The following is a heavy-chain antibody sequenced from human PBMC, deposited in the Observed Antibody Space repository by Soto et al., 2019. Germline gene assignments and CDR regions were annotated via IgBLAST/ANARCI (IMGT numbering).Heavy chain of an antibody. CDR1: GFTFSDYW. Sequence: EVQLLESGGGLVQPGGSLRLSCATSGFTFSDYWMHWVRQVPGKGLQWVSLINKGGSSTTYAGSVRGRFTISRDNARNTLYLQMNSLRADDTAVYYCARDPTGSGKYLYYGMDVWGQGTTVTVSS. CDR2: INKGGSST. J-gene: IGHJ6*02. CDR3: ARDPTGSGKYLYYGMDV. D-gene: IGHD3-10*01. V-gene: IGHV3-74*01.